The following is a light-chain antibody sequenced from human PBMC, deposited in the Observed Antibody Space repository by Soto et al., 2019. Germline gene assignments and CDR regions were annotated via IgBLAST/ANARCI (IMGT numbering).Light chain of an antibody. V-gene: IGKV1-39*01. CDR2: SAS. Sequence: DIQMTQSPASLSASVGDRVTITCRASQTISSYLNWYQQKPGAAPKLLIYSASTLESGVPSRFSVSGFGTDYTLTISSLQPADFAVYYCQQTFRTPHTFGQGTKLDIK. J-gene: IGKJ2*01. CDR3: QQTFRTPHT. CDR1: QTISSY.